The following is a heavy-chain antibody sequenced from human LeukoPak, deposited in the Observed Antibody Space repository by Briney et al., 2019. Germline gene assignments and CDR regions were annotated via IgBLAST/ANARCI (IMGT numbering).Heavy chain of an antibody. CDR2: IYYSGST. D-gene: IGHD3-10*01. J-gene: IGHJ5*02. V-gene: IGHV4-59*01. Sequence: SETLSLTRIVSGGSISSYYWSWIRQPPGKGLEWIGYIYYSGSTNYNSSLKSRVTISVDTSKNQFSRKLSSVTAADTAVYYCARTGTRGNWFDPWGREPWSPSPQ. CDR3: ARTGTRGNWFDP. CDR1: GGSISSYY.